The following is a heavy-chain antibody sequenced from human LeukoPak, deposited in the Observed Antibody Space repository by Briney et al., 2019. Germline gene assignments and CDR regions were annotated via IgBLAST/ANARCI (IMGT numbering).Heavy chain of an antibody. Sequence: PGGSLRLSCAASGFTFGSYSMSWVRQAPGRGREWVSYISSSRRTIYYADSVKGRFTISRDNDKYSPYLQMNSLRAEDTGVYDCYLPIAAAGSYWGQGTLVTVSS. D-gene: IGHD6-13*01. CDR1: GFTFGSYS. CDR3: YLPIAAAGSY. V-gene: IGHV3-48*01. CDR2: ISSSRRTI. J-gene: IGHJ4*02.